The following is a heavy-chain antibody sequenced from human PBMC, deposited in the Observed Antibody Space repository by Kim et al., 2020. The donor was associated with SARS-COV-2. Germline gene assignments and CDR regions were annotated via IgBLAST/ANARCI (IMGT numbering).Heavy chain of an antibody. J-gene: IGHJ3*02. V-gene: IGHV4-59*13. CDR2: IYYSGST. CDR1: GGSISSYY. Sequence: SETLSLTCTVSGGSISSYYWSWIRQPPGKGLEWIGYIYYSGSTNYNPSLKSRVTISVDTSKNQFSLKLSSVTAADTAVYYCARAAIYYDSSGYYYEPIGRAFDIWSQGTMVTVSS. D-gene: IGHD3-22*01. CDR3: ARAAIYYDSSGYYYEPIGRAFDI.